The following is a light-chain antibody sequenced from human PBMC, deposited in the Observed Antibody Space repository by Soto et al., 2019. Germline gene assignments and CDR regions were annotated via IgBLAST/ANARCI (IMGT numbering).Light chain of an antibody. CDR2: GAS. CDR3: QHFGGTTFT. J-gene: IGKJ5*01. Sequence: EIVLTQSPGTLSLSPGEGATLSCRASQSVSSSYIAWYQQRPGQTPSLLIYGASTRATGIPDRFSGSGSGTHFTLTISRLEPGDFAVYYCQHFGGTTFTFGK. V-gene: IGKV3-20*01. CDR1: QSVSSSY.